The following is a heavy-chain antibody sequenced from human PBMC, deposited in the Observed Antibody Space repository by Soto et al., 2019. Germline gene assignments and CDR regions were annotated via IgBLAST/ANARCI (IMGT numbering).Heavy chain of an antibody. CDR2: IRSKTDGGTT. CDR1: GFTFSNAW. V-gene: IGHV3-15*01. D-gene: IGHD1-26*01. Sequence: GGSLRLSCAASGFTFSNAWMSWVRQAPGKGLEWVGRIRSKTDGGTTDYAAAVKGRFTISREDSENTLYLQMNSLKTEDTAVYYCTIAMRWEPLAGLGGYSDAYYWGQGTLVTVSS. J-gene: IGHJ4*02. CDR3: TIAMRWEPLAGLGGYSDAYY.